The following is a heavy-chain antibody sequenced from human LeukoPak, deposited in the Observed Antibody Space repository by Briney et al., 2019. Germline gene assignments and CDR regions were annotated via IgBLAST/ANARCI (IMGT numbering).Heavy chain of an antibody. CDR1: GGTFSSYA. CDR2: ISAYNGNT. D-gene: IGHD5-12*01. CDR3: ARVSGSSGYDFIAFDI. V-gene: IGHV1-18*01. J-gene: IGHJ3*02. Sequence: ASVKVSCKASGGTFSSYAISWVRQAPGPGLEWMGWISAYNGNTNYAQKLQGRVTMTTDTSTSTAYMELRSLRSDDTAVYYCARVSGSSGYDFIAFDIWGQGTMVTVSS.